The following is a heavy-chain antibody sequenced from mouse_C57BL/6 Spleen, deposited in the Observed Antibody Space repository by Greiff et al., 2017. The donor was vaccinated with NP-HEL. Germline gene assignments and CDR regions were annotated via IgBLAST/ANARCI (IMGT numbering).Heavy chain of an antibody. CDR1: GYTFTDYY. CDR2: IYPGSGNT. J-gene: IGHJ4*01. D-gene: IGHD1-1*01. V-gene: IGHV1-76*01. Sequence: VKLLESGAELVRPGASVKLSCKASGYTFTDYYINWVKQRPGQGLEWIARIYPGSGNTYYNEKFKGKATLTAEKSSSTAYMQLSSLTSEDSAVYFCARRDYYGSRDYAMDYWGQGTSVTVSS. CDR3: ARRDYYGSRDYAMDY.